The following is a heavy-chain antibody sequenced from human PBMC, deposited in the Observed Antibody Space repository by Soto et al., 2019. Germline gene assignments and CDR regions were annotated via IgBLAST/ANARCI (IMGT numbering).Heavy chain of an antibody. CDR1: GYTFTSYG. J-gene: IGHJ6*02. CDR3: ARDIVGATMTDYYYYGMDV. D-gene: IGHD1-26*01. CDR2: ISAYNGNT. V-gene: IGHV1-18*01. Sequence: ASVKVSCKVSGYTFTSYGISWVRQAPGQGLEWMGWISAYNGNTNYAQKLQGRVTMTTDTSTSTAYMELRSLRSDDTAVYYCARDIVGATMTDYYYYGMDVWGQGTTVTVSS.